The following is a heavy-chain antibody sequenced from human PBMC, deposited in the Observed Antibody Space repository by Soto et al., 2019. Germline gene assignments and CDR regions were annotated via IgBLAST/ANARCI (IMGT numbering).Heavy chain of an antibody. D-gene: IGHD2-15*01. V-gene: IGHV4-59*01. CDR3: ARVRDCSGGTCYSWWFDP. J-gene: IGHJ5*02. Sequence: QVRLQESGPGLVKPSETLSLTCTVSGGSISSYYWSWIRQPPGKGLEWIGHISNRGSTSYNSSLKSGVTISVDPSKSQLSLKLSSVTAADTAVYYCARVRDCSGGTCYSWWFDPWGQGTLVTVSS. CDR1: GGSISSYY. CDR2: ISNRGST.